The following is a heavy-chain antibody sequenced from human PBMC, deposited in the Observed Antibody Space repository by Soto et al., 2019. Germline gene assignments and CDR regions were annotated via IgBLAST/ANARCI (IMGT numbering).Heavy chain of an antibody. CDR2: IYYSGST. Sequence: SLTCTVSGGSINDFYWSCIRQPPGKGLEWIGYIYYSGSTDYNPSLKGRVTISVDTSKNQFSLKLRSVTAADTAVYYCARVGGVAARTFDYWGQGTLVTVSP. CDR1: GGSINDFY. D-gene: IGHD6-6*01. CDR3: ARVGGVAARTFDY. J-gene: IGHJ4*02. V-gene: IGHV4-59*01.